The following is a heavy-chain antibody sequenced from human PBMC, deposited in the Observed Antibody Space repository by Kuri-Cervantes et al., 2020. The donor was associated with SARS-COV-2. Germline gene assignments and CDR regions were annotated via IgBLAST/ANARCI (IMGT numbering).Heavy chain of an antibody. Sequence: GGSLRLSCAASGFTFSSYAMSWVREAPGKGLEWVAFIRYDGNYKTYADAVKGRFTISRDNSKNTLYLQMNSLRAEDTAVYYCARDPSGQLGNYYYYYYMDVWGKGTTVTVSS. CDR2: IRYDGNYK. D-gene: IGHD6-13*01. V-gene: IGHV3-30*02. CDR3: ARDPSGQLGNYYYYYYMDV. CDR1: GFTFSSYA. J-gene: IGHJ6*03.